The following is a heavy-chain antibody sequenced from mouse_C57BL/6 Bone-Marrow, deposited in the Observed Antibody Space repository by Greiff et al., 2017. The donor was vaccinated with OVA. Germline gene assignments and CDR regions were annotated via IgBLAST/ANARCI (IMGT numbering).Heavy chain of an antibody. CDR3: TTSPTIVTTSYFDY. Sequence: VQLQQSGAELVRPGASVKLSCTASGFNIKDDYMHWVKQRPEQGLEWIGWIDPENGDTEYASKFQGKATITADPSSNTAYLQLSSLTSEDTAVYYCTTSPTIVTTSYFDYWGQGTTLTVSS. CDR1: GFNIKDDY. D-gene: IGHD2-5*01. J-gene: IGHJ2*01. V-gene: IGHV14-4*01. CDR2: IDPENGDT.